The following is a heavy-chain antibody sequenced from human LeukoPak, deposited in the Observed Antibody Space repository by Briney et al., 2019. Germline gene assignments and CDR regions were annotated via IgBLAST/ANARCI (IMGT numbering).Heavy chain of an antibody. J-gene: IGHJ6*03. Sequence: GGSLRLSCAASGFTFSSYAMSWVRQAPGMGLEWVSAISGSGGSTYYADSVKGRFTISRDNSKNTLYLQMNSLRAEDTAVYYCAKSREWYYYYMDVWGKGTTVTVSS. D-gene: IGHD3-3*01. CDR1: GFTFSSYA. CDR2: ISGSGGST. V-gene: IGHV3-23*01. CDR3: AKSREWYYYYMDV.